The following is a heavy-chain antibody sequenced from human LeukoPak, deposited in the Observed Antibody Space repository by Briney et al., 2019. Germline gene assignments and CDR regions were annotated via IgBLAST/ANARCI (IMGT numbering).Heavy chain of an antibody. D-gene: IGHD6-13*01. V-gene: IGHV1-2*06. CDR3: ARDGSIKYSSSWYDR. CDR1: GYTFTGYY. Sequence: ASVKVSCKASGYTFTGYYMHWVRQAPGQGLEWMGRINPNSGGTNYAQKFQGRVTMTRDTSISTAYMELSRLRYDDTAVYYCARDGSIKYSSSWYDRWGQGTLVTVSS. CDR2: INPNSGGT. J-gene: IGHJ5*02.